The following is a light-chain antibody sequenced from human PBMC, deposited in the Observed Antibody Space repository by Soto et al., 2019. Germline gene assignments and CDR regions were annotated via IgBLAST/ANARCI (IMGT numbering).Light chain of an antibody. V-gene: IGKV3-15*01. J-gene: IGKJ1*01. CDR1: QTGSNSY. Sequence: IVLTQSPGTLSLSPGERATLSCRASQTGSNSYLAWYQHKSGQAPRLLIYGASTRATGSPDRFSASGSATEFTLTISSLLSEDFAVYYCQQYNDWPRTFGQGTKVDIK. CDR2: GAS. CDR3: QQYNDWPRT.